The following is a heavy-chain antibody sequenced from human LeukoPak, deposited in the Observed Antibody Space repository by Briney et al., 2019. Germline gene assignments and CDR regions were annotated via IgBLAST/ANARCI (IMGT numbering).Heavy chain of an antibody. CDR1: GFTFSSYG. Sequence: GGSLRLSCAASGFTFSSYGMSWVRQAPGKGLEGVSAISGSGGSTYYADSVKGRFTISRDNSKNTLYLQMNSLRAEDTAVYYCAKVGTLVRGAMGYFDYWGQGTLVTVSS. CDR3: AKVGTLVRGAMGYFDY. V-gene: IGHV3-23*01. CDR2: ISGSGGST. D-gene: IGHD3-10*01. J-gene: IGHJ4*02.